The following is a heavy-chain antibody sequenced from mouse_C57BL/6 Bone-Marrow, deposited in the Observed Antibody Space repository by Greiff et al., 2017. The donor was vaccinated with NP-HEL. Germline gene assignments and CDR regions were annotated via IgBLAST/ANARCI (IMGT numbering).Heavy chain of an antibody. D-gene: IGHD1-1*01. J-gene: IGHJ1*03. CDR1: DSEVFPIAY. V-gene: IGHV15-2*01. Sequence: VQLQQSGSELRSPGSSVKLSCKDFDSEVFPIAYMSWVRQKPGHGFEWIGGILPSIGRTIYGEKFEDKATLDADTLSNTAYLELNSLTSEDSAIYYCARDHYYGSSYWYFDVWGTGTTVTVSS. CDR2: ILPSIGRT. CDR3: ARDHYYGSSYWYFDV.